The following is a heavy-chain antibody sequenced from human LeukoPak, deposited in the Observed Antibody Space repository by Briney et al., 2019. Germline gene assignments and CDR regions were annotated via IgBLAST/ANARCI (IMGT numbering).Heavy chain of an antibody. J-gene: IGHJ6*03. V-gene: IGHV1-2*02. CDR1: GYTFTGYY. CDR3: ARSAGHCSNGICFTDYYMDV. CDR2: INRNSGDA. Sequence: ASVKVSCKASGYTFTGYYMHWVRQAPGQGLEWVGRINRNSGDANSARKFQGRVTMTRDTSVSTAYMDLSSVTSDDSAVYFCARSAGHCSNGICFTDYYMDVWGRGTTVTVSS. D-gene: IGHD2-8*01.